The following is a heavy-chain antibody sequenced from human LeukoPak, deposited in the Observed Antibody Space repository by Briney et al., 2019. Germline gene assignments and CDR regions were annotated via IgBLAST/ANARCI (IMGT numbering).Heavy chain of an antibody. CDR3: TVGVY. CDR2: IRSKADNDAT. J-gene: IGHJ4*02. V-gene: IGHV3-73*01. Sequence: PGESLRLSCAASGFTFSGSVLLWVRQASGRGLEWVGRIRSKADNDATAYAASAKGRFTISRDDSRSTAYLQMNSLKTEDTAMYYCTVGVYWGQGTLVTVPS. CDR1: GFTFSGSV.